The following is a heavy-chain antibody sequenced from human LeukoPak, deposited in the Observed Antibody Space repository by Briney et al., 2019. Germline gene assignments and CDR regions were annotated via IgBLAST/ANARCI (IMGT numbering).Heavy chain of an antibody. D-gene: IGHD3-10*01. CDR2: ISYDGSNK. J-gene: IGHJ5*02. Sequence: GGSLRLSCAASGFTFSSYGMHWVRQAPGKGLEWVAVISYDGSNKYYADSVKGRFTISRDNSKNTLYLQMNSLRAEDTAVYYCAKAGQPYYYGSGSYQNWFDPWGQGTLVTVSS. V-gene: IGHV3-30*18. CDR1: GFTFSSYG. CDR3: AKAGQPYYYGSGSYQNWFDP.